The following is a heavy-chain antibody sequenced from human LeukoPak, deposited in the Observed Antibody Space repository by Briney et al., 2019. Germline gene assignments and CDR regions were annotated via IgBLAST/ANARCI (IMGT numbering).Heavy chain of an antibody. CDR1: GGSISSYY. CDR2: IYYSGST. J-gene: IGHJ3*02. D-gene: IGHD5-24*01. Sequence: SETLSLTCTLSGGSISSYYWSWIRQPPGKGLEWIGYIYYSGSTNYNPSLKSRVTISVDTSKNQFSLKLSSVTAADTAVYYCARELPQLQLEESGAFDIWGQGTMVTVSS. V-gene: IGHV4-59*01. CDR3: ARELPQLQLEESGAFDI.